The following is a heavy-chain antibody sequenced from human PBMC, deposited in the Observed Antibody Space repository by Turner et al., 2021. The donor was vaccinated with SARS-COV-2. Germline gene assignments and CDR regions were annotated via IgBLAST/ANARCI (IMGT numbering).Heavy chain of an antibody. Sequence: EVQLVESGGGLVQPGGSLRLSCAASEFTVSSNYMSWVRQAPGKGLEWVSVIYSGGSPYYADSVKGRFTISRDNSKNTLYLQMNSLRAEDTAVYYCARQPWLRGGFDYWGQGTLVTVSS. V-gene: IGHV3-66*04. J-gene: IGHJ4*02. CDR2: IYSGGSP. D-gene: IGHD5-18*01. CDR1: EFTVSSNY. CDR3: ARQPWLRGGFDY.